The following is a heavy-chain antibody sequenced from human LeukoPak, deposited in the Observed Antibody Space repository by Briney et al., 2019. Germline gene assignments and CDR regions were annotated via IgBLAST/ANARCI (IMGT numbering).Heavy chain of an antibody. D-gene: IGHD3-22*01. V-gene: IGHV3-48*03. CDR1: GFTFSSYE. J-gene: IGHJ4*02. Sequence: PGGSLRLSCAASGFTFSSYEMNWVRQAPGKGLEWVSYSSSSGSTIYYADSVKGRFTISRDNAKNSLYLQMNSLRAEDTAVYYCASVPDSYDSSGYPIPFDYWGQGTLVTVSS. CDR2: SSSSGSTI. CDR3: ASVPDSYDSSGYPIPFDY.